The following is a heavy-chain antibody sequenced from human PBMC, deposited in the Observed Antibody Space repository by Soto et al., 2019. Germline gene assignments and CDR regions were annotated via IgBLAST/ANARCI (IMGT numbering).Heavy chain of an antibody. CDR2: IIPIFGTA. D-gene: IGHD2-2*01. J-gene: IGHJ6*02. Sequence: VASVKVSCKASGGTFSSYAISWVRQAPGQGLEWMGGIIPIFGTANYAQKFQGRVTITADESTSTAYMELSSLRSEDTAVYYCARGYSLRNIVVVPAARGYYYYYGMDVWGQGTTVTVSS. CDR3: ARGYSLRNIVVVPAARGYYYYYGMDV. CDR1: GGTFSSYA. V-gene: IGHV1-69*13.